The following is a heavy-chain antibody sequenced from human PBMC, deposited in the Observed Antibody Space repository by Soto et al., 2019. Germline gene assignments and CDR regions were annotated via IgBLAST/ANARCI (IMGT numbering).Heavy chain of an antibody. CDR3: AREMTTLGPFDY. Sequence: SETLSLTCTVSGGSVSSGSYYWSWLRQPPGKELEWIGYVFYSGATNYNPSLKSRVTISIDTSKNQFSLKLSSVTAADTAVYYCAREMTTLGPFDYWGQGTLVTVS. D-gene: IGHD4-17*01. V-gene: IGHV4-61*01. CDR1: GGSVSSGSYY. CDR2: VFYSGAT. J-gene: IGHJ4*02.